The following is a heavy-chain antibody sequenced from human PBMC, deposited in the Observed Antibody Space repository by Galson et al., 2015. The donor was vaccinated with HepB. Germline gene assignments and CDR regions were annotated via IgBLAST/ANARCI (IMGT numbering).Heavy chain of an antibody. Sequence: SVKVSCKASGYTFTGYHMHWVRQAPGQGLEWMGRINPNSGGTNYAQKFQGRVTMTRDTSISTAYMELSRLRSDDTAVYYCASGIWLEWELHDLYYYGMDVWGQGTTVTVSS. V-gene: IGHV1-2*06. J-gene: IGHJ6*02. CDR3: ASGIWLEWELHDLYYYGMDV. D-gene: IGHD1-26*01. CDR1: GYTFTGYH. CDR2: INPNSGGT.